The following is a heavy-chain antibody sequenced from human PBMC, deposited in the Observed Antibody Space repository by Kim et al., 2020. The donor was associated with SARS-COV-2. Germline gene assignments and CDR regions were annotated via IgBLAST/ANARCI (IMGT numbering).Heavy chain of an antibody. J-gene: IGHJ4*02. CDR1: GFTFGDYA. CDR2: IRFDGDVK. V-gene: IGHV3-9*01. CDR3: IKNRGPFSSPFDD. Sequence: GGSLRLSCAASGFTFGDYAMHWVRQPPGKGLEWVSGIRFDGDVKDYADSVKGRFPISRDNAKNTVYLQLSSLRSEDTALYYCIKNRGPFSSPFDDWGQGTLVVVSS. D-gene: IGHD6-13*01.